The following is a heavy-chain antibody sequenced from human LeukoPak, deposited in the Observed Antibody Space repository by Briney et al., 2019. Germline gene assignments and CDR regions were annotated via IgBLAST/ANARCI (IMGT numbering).Heavy chain of an antibody. D-gene: IGHD2-15*01. CDR2: ISGSGGST. J-gene: IGHJ5*02. CDR3: AKLGIVVVVAATTWFDP. V-gene: IGHV3-23*01. Sequence: GGSLRLSCAASGFTFSSYAMSWVRQAPGKGLEWVSAISGSGGSTYYADSVKGRFTISRDNSKNTPYLQMNSLRAEDTAVYYCAKLGIVVVVAATTWFDPWGQGTLVTVSP. CDR1: GFTFSSYA.